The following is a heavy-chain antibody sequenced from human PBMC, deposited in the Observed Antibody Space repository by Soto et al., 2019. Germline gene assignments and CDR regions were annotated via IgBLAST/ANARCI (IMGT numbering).Heavy chain of an antibody. CDR3: AGGRDYYNGWYFDL. J-gene: IGHJ2*01. D-gene: IGHD3-22*01. CDR2: IYYSGSP. V-gene: IGHV4-59*01. CDR1: GGSISSYY. Sequence: PSETLSLTCTVSGGSISSYYWSWIRQPPGKGLEWIGYIYYSGSPNYSPSLESRVTISEDTSKNQFSLKLSSVTAADTAIYYCAGGRDYYNGWYFDLWGRGTLVTVSS.